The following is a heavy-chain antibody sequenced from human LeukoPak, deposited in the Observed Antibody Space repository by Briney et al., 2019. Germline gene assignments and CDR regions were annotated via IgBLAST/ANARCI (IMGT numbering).Heavy chain of an antibody. V-gene: IGHV3-30*02. Sequence: GGSLRLSCAASGFTLSSYGMHWVRQAPGKGLEWVAFIRYDGSNKYYADSVEGRFTISRDNSKNTLYLQMNSRRAEDTAVYYCAKGKGSSWIYFDYWGQGTLVTVSS. CDR2: IRYDGSNK. CDR3: AKGKGSSWIYFDY. CDR1: GFTLSSYG. J-gene: IGHJ4*02. D-gene: IGHD6-13*01.